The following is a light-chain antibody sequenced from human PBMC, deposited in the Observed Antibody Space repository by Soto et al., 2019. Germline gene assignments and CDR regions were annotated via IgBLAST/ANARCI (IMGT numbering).Light chain of an antibody. CDR1: QDISDS. CDR3: QKYNSPPLT. V-gene: IGKV1-27*01. J-gene: IGKJ4*01. Sequence: DIQMTQSPSSLSASVGDRVTITCRASQDISDSLAWYQQKPGKVPKLLIYAASTLQPGVPSRFSGSVSGTDFTLTISSLQPEDIATYYCQKYNSPPLTFGGGTKVQIK. CDR2: AAS.